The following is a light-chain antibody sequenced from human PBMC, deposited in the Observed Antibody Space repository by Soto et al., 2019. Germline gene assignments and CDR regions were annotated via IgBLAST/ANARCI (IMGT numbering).Light chain of an antibody. V-gene: IGKV1-5*03. CDR2: TAP. Sequence: DIQMTQSPSTLSASVGDRATITCRASQSISTWLAWYQQKPGKAPKLLIYTAPNLERGVPSRFSGSGSGTEFTLTISSLQPDDFATYYCQQHNSYPRTFGQGTKVEIK. CDR3: QQHNSYPRT. J-gene: IGKJ1*01. CDR1: QSISTW.